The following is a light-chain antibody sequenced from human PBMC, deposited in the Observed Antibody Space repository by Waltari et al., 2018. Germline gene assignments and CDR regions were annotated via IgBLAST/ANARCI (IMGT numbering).Light chain of an antibody. J-gene: IGLJ2*01. Sequence: QSVLTQPPSVSGAPGQRVTIPCAGSSSNIGAGHAVHWYQKLPVSAPKLPINANKARPSWVPARFSASKSGTSASLAITGLQAEDEADYYCQSYDSSLTGSKIFGGGTKLTVL. CDR1: SSNIGAGHA. V-gene: IGLV1-40*01. CDR2: ANK. CDR3: QSYDSSLTGSKI.